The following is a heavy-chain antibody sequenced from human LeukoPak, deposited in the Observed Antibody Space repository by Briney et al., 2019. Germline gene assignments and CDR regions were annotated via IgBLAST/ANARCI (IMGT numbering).Heavy chain of an antibody. CDR3: ARGPRVGAAGFVSYHYIDV. V-gene: IGHV3-30*04. CDR1: GFTFSSYA. Sequence: GRSLRLSCAASGFTFSSYAMHWVRQAPGKGLEWVAIISYDGSKKNYADSVKGRFTISRDSSKNSLYLQMNSLRAEDTAVYYCARGPRVGAAGFVSYHYIDVWGKGTTVTVSS. D-gene: IGHD1-26*01. J-gene: IGHJ6*03. CDR2: ISYDGSKK.